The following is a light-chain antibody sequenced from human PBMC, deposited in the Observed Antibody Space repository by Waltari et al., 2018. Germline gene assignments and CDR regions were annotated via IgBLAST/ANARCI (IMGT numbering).Light chain of an antibody. CDR3: YSKDTDGGSQGK. J-gene: IGLJ2*01. Sequence: WYQQKSGQAPVLVMYDDNKRPSGIPGRFSGSSAGTVATLTITGAQVDDEADYYCYSKDTDGGSQGKIGGGTKLTVL. CDR2: DDN. V-gene: IGLV3-10*01.